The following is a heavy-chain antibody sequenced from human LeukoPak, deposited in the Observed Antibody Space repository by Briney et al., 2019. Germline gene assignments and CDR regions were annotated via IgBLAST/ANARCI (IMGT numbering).Heavy chain of an antibody. V-gene: IGHV3-48*04. CDR3: AREVYYYDSSGDYFDY. CDR1: GFTFSSYS. J-gene: IGHJ4*02. Sequence: GGSLRLSCAASGFTFSSYSMNWVRQAPGKGLEWVSYISSSSSTIYYADSVKGRFTISRDNAKNSLYLQMNSLRAEDTAVYYCAREVYYYDSSGDYFDYWGQGTLVTVSS. CDR2: ISSSSSTI. D-gene: IGHD3-22*01.